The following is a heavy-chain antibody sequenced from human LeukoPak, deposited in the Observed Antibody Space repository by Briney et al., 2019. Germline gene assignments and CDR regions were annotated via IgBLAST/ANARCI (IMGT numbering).Heavy chain of an antibody. V-gene: IGHV4-61*05. D-gene: IGHD3-10*01. CDR3: ARVGFGELLPDY. CDR1: GGSISSSDYY. Sequence: KSSETLSLTCTVSGGSISSSDYYWGWIRQPPGKGLEWIGYIYYSGSTNYNPSLKSRVTISVDTSKNQFSLRLRSVTAADTAVYYCARVGFGELLPDYWGQGTLVTVSS. J-gene: IGHJ4*02. CDR2: IYYSGST.